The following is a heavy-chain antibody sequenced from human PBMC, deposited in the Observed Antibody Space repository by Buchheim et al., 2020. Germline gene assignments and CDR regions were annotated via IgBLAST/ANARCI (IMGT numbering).Heavy chain of an antibody. CDR2: ISYDGSNK. CDR3: AKVQDYSNPYYYYGMDV. Sequence: QVQLVESGGGVVQPGRSLRLSCAASGFTFSSYGMHWVRQAPGKGPEWVAVISYDGSNKYYADSVKGRFTISRDNSKNTLYLQMNSLRAEDTAVYYCAKVQDYSNPYYYYGMDVWGQGTT. V-gene: IGHV3-30*18. CDR1: GFTFSSYG. D-gene: IGHD4-11*01. J-gene: IGHJ6*02.